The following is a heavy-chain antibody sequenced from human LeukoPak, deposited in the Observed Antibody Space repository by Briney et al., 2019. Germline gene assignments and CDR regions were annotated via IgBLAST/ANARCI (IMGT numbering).Heavy chain of an antibody. J-gene: IGHJ4*02. Sequence: GRSLRLSCAASGFTFSSYDMHWVRQAPGKGLEWVAVISNDGSNKDYADSVKGGFTISRDNSKNTLYVQMNSLRVEDTAVYYCVLGHYGGLFDNWGQGTLVTVSS. CDR2: ISNDGSNK. V-gene: IGHV3-30-3*01. CDR1: GFTFSSYD. CDR3: VLGHYGGLFDN. D-gene: IGHD4-23*01.